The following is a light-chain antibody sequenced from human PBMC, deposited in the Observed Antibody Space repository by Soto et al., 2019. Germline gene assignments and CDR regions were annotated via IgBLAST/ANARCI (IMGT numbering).Light chain of an antibody. V-gene: IGLV1-40*03. CDR3: KSYDTRLSGYV. CDR1: SSNIGAGYD. CDR2: DNN. Sequence: SSLTQSPSVSGAPGQRVTLSCTGSSSNIGAGYDVHWYQQLPGAAPKLLIYDNNNRPSGVPDRFSGSKSGASASLAITGLQAEDEADYYCKSYDTRLSGYVFGTGTKVTVL. J-gene: IGLJ1*01.